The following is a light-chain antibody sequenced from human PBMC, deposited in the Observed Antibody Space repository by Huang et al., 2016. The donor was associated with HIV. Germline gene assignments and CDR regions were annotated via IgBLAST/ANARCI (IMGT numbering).Light chain of an antibody. CDR1: ENIRRY. Sequence: DIQMTQSPSSLSASVGDRVTITCRASENIRRYLNWYQQKPGKPPKLLIHSASTLQIWVPSRFSGSGSGTDFTLTITSLQPEDFATYYCQGSLSIPHTFGQGTNLEIK. CDR2: SAS. J-gene: IGKJ2*01. V-gene: IGKV1-39*01. CDR3: QGSLSIPHT.